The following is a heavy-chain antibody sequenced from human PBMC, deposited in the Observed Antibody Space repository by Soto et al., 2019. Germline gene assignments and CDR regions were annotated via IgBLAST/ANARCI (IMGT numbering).Heavy chain of an antibody. CDR3: ATVSGALVYLGY. Sequence: EVQLLESGGGLVQPGGSLRLSCAPSGFTFSSYAMSWVRQAPGKGLEWVSAITGSGGSTYYADSVKGRFTISRDNSKNTLYLQMNSLRAEDTAVYYCATVSGALVYLGYWGQGTLVTVSS. D-gene: IGHD3-16*01. CDR1: GFTFSSYA. J-gene: IGHJ4*02. CDR2: ITGSGGST. V-gene: IGHV3-23*01.